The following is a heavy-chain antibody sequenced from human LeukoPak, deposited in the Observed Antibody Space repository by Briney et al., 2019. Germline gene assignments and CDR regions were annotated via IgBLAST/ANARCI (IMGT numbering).Heavy chain of an antibody. CDR2: ISSSSSYI. CDR3: ARDTDDYGGNRLDY. Sequence: GGSLRLSCAASGFTFSSYSMNWVRQAPGKGLEWVSSISSSSSYIYYADSVKGRFTISRDNSKNTLYLQMNSLRAEDTAVYYCARDTDDYGGNRLDYWGQGTLVTVSS. J-gene: IGHJ4*02. CDR1: GFTFSSYS. V-gene: IGHV3-21*01. D-gene: IGHD4-23*01.